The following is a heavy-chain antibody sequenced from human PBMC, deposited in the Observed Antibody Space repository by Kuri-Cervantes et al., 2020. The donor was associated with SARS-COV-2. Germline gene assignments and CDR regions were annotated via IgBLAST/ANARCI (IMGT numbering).Heavy chain of an antibody. CDR3: AREGIFGVVHPVPMRYYYMDV. J-gene: IGHJ6*03. CDR1: GYTFTSYY. Sequence: ASVKVSCKASGYTFTSYYMHWVRQAPGQGLEWMGIINPSGGSTSYGQKFQGRVTMTRDTSTSTVYMELSNLRSEGTAVYYCAREGIFGVVHPVPMRYYYMDVWGKGTTVTVSS. CDR2: INPSGGST. D-gene: IGHD3-3*01. V-gene: IGHV1-46*01.